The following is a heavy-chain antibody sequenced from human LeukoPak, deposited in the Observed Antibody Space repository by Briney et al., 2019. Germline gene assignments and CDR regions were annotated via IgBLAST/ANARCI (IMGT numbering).Heavy chain of an antibody. V-gene: IGHV4-39*07. J-gene: IGHJ4*02. CDR1: GGSISSSSYY. Sequence: SETLSLTCTVSGGSISSSSYYWGWIRQPPGKGLEWIGSIYYSGSTYYNPSLKSRVTISVDTSKNQFSLKLSSVTAADTAVYYCASYCSSTSCYPPRASYFDYWGQGTLVTVSS. D-gene: IGHD2-2*01. CDR2: IYYSGST. CDR3: ASYCSSTSCYPPRASYFDY.